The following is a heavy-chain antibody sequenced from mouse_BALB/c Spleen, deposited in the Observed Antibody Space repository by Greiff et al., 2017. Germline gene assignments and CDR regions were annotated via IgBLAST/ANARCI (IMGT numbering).Heavy chain of an antibody. V-gene: IGHV3-8*02. J-gene: IGHJ2*01. CDR1: GDSITSGY. CDR3: ARYGYGFYFDH. Sequence: EVKVVESGPSLVKPSQTLSLTCSVTGDSITSGYWNWIRKFPGNKLEYMGYISYSGSTYYNPSLKSRISITRDTSKNQYYLQLNSVTTEDTATYYCARYGYGFYFDHWGQGTTLTVSA. D-gene: IGHD1-2*01. CDR2: ISYSGST.